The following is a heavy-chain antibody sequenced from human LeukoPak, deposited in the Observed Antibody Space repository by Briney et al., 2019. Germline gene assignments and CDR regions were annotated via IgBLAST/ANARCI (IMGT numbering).Heavy chain of an antibody. J-gene: IGHJ4*02. D-gene: IGHD6-13*01. Sequence: SGTLSLTCAVSGGSISSSNWWSWVRQPPGKGLEWIGEIYHSGSTNYNPSLKSRVTISVDKSKNQFSLKLSSVTAADTAVYYCARVEREQQLVQGYYFDYWGQGTLVTVSS. CDR2: IYHSGST. CDR3: ARVEREQQLVQGYYFDY. V-gene: IGHV4-4*02. CDR1: GGSISSSNW.